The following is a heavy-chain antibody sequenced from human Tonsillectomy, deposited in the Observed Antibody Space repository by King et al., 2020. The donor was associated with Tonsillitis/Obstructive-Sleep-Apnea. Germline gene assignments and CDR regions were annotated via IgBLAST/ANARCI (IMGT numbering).Heavy chain of an antibody. CDR3: VREFLTTVMTDAFDI. CDR1: GGSFSGYY. Sequence: QVQLQQWGAGLLKPSETLSLTCALYGGSFSGYYWSWIRQPPGKGLEWIGEINHSGSTNYNPSLKSRVTISVDTSKNQFSLKLSSVTAADTAVYYCVREFLTTVMTDAFDIWGQGTMVTVSS. J-gene: IGHJ3*02. V-gene: IGHV4-34*01. D-gene: IGHD4-11*01. CDR2: INHSGST.